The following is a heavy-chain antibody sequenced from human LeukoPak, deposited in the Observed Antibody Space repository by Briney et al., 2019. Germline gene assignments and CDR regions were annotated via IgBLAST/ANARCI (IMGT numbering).Heavy chain of an antibody. CDR2: IRSKANSYAT. CDR1: GFTFSGSA. Sequence: GGSLRLSCAASGFTFSGSAMHWVRQASGKGLEWVGRIRSKANSYATAYAASVKGRFTISRDDSKNTAYLQMNGLKTEDTAVYYCTRHRDTYYYDSSGYYPFDYWGQGTLVTVSS. J-gene: IGHJ4*02. D-gene: IGHD3-22*01. V-gene: IGHV3-73*01. CDR3: TRHRDTYYYDSSGYYPFDY.